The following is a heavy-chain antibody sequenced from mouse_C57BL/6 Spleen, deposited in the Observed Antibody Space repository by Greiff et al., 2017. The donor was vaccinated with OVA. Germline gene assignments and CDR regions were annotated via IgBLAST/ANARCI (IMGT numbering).Heavy chain of an antibody. V-gene: IGHV1-19*01. Sequence: EVKLQQSGPVLVKPGASVKMSCKASGYTFTDYYMNWVKQSHGKSLEWIGVINPYNGGTSYNQQFKGKATLTVDKSSSTAYMELNSLTSEDSEVYYCANYYGPETFAYWGQGTLVTVSA. D-gene: IGHD1-1*01. CDR2: INPYNGGT. J-gene: IGHJ3*01. CDR1: GYTFTDYY. CDR3: ANYYGPETFAY.